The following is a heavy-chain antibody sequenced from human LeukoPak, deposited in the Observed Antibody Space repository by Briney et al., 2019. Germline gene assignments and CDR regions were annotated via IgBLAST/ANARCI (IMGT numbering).Heavy chain of an antibody. Sequence: SQTLSLTCTVSGGSISSGGYYWSWIRQPPGKGLEWIGYIYHSGSTYYNPSLKSRVTISVDRSKNQFSLKLSSVTAADTAVYYCARSSSIAARGPLDYWGQGTLVTVSS. J-gene: IGHJ4*02. CDR1: GGSISSGGYY. V-gene: IGHV4-30-2*01. CDR2: IYHSGST. CDR3: ARSSSIAARGPLDY. D-gene: IGHD6-6*01.